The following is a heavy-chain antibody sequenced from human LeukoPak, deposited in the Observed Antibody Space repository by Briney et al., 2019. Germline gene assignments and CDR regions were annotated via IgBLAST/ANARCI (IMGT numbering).Heavy chain of an antibody. J-gene: IGHJ4*02. V-gene: IGHV3-7*01. CDR1: GFTFSSYW. D-gene: IGHD1-26*01. CDR2: IKQDGSEK. Sequence: PGGSLRLXCAASGFTFSSYWMRWVRRAPGKGLEWVANIKQDGSEKYYVDSEKGRFTISRDNAKNSLYLQMNSLRAEDTAVYYCARLGATGDYFDYWGQGTLVAVSS. CDR3: ARLGATGDYFDY.